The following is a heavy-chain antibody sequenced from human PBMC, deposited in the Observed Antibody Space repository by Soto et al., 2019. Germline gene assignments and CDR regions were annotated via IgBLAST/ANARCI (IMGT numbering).Heavy chain of an antibody. CDR3: ARAWQDIRGPYYYYYGMDV. J-gene: IGHJ6*02. CDR1: GYTFSVYF. CDR2: INPNSGAT. D-gene: IGHD3-16*01. V-gene: IGHV1-2*02. Sequence: GVSVEVSSKAFGYTFSVYFMHLVRPAPVQGLEWMGCINPNSGATNYAQKFQGRVTMTRDTSISTAYMELSRLRSDDTAVYYCARAWQDIRGPYYYYYGMDVWGQGTKVTVSS.